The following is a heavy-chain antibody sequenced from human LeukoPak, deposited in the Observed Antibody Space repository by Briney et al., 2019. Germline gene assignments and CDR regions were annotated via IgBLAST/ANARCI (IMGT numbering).Heavy chain of an antibody. Sequence: GASLKASCKASGYTLTGFSIHGVPQAPGQGLEWMGGNTPNREGTNYAQKFQGRVTMTRDTSISTAYMELSRLRSDDTAVYYCAREAGSEYYDSSGYDSDWYFDLWGRGTLVTVSS. V-gene: IGHV1-2*02. CDR1: GYTLTGFS. J-gene: IGHJ2*01. CDR3: AREAGSEYYDSSGYDSDWYFDL. CDR2: NTPNREGT. D-gene: IGHD3-22*01.